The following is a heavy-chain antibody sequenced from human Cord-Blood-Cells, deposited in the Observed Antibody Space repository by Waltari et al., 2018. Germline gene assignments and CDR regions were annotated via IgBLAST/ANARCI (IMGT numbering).Heavy chain of an antibody. J-gene: IGHJ4*02. CDR2: ISYSGTT. D-gene: IGHD3-22*01. V-gene: IGHV4-39*01. CDR3: ARRGLLRLFDY. CDR1: AGSISSSSYY. Sequence: QLQLQESGPGLVKPSETLSLTCPVSAGSISSSSYYWGWIRQPPGKGQEWIGSISYSGTTYYNPSLKSRVTISVDTSKNQCSLKLSSVTAADTAVYYCARRGLLRLFDYWGQGTLVTVSS.